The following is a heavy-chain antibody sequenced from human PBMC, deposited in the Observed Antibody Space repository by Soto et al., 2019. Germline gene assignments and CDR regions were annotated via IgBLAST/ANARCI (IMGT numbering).Heavy chain of an antibody. CDR1: GGSFSGYY. J-gene: IGHJ6*02. V-gene: IGHV4-34*01. CDR2: INHSGST. CDR3: ARLPAMVRGVITYYYYCGMDV. Sequence: QVQLQQWGAGLLKPSETLSLTCAVYGGSFSGYYWSWIRQPPGKGLEWIGEINHSGSTNYNPSLKSRVTISVDTSKNQFSLKLSSVTAADTAVYYCARLPAMVRGVITYYYYCGMDVWGQGTTVTVSS. D-gene: IGHD3-10*01.